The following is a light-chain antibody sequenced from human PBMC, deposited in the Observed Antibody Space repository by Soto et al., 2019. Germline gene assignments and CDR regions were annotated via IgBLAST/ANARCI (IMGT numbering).Light chain of an antibody. V-gene: IGLV2-14*01. CDR1: SSDVGGYNY. CDR2: DVS. Sequence: QSALTQPASVSGSPGQSITISCTGTSSDVGGYNYVSWYQQHPGKAPKLMIYDVSNRPSGVSNRFSGSKSGNTASLTFSGLQAEDEADYYCSSYTSSSPYVFGTGTKVTVL. J-gene: IGLJ1*01. CDR3: SSYTSSSPYV.